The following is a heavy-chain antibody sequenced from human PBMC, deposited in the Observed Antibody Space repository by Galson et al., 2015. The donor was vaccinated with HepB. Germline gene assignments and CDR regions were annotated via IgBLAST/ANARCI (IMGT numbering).Heavy chain of an antibody. CDR3: ARNKIYNGASYYGMDV. Sequence: ETLSLTCTVSGGSISSYYWSWIRQPPGKGLEWIGYIYYSGSTNYNPSLKSRVTISVDTSKNQFSLKLSSVTAADTAVYSCARNKIYNGASYYGMDVWGQGTTVTVSS. CDR2: IYYSGST. V-gene: IGHV4-59*01. CDR1: GGSISSYY. J-gene: IGHJ6*02. D-gene: IGHD1-1*01.